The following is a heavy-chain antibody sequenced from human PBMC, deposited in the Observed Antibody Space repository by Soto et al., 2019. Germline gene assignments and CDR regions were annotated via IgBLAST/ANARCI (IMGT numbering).Heavy chain of an antibody. CDR1: GYTFTSYY. D-gene: IGHD3-22*01. V-gene: IGHV1-46*01. J-gene: IGHJ4*02. Sequence: ASVKVSCKASGYTFTSYYMHWGRRAPGQGLEWMGIINPSGGSTSYAQKFQGRVTMTRDTSTSTVYMELSSLRSEDTAVYYCARVRRSSGYYYGYWGQGTPVTVS. CDR2: INPSGGST. CDR3: ARVRRSSGYYYGY.